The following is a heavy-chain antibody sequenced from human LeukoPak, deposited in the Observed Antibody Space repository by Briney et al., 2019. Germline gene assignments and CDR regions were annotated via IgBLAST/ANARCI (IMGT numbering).Heavy chain of an antibody. D-gene: IGHD6-25*01. CDR3: ARGIHSGAWLTDY. V-gene: IGHV1-3*02. CDR2: SNGANGNT. CDR1: GYTFTNYA. J-gene: IGHJ4*02. Sequence: ASVKVSCKASGYTFTNYAIHWVRQAPGQRLEWMGWSNGANGNTEYSPAFQGRVSITRGTSASTAYMELSSLRSEDMAIYYCARGIHSGAWLTDYWGQGTLVTVS.